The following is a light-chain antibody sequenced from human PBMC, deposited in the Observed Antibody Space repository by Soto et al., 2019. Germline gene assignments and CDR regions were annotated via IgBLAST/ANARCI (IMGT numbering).Light chain of an antibody. V-gene: IGKV1-5*01. CDR1: QSISTR. CDR2: DAS. J-gene: IGKJ1*01. CDR3: QQYDSYSWT. Sequence: DIQMTHSPSTVSASVGDTVTITCRASQSISTRLAWYQQKAGTAPKVLIYDASRLESGVPSRISGSGSGTEFTLTISRLQPDDFASYYCQQYDSYSWTFGQGTKVDIK.